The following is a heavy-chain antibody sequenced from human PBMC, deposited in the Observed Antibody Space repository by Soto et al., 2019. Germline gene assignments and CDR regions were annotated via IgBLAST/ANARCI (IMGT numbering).Heavy chain of an antibody. Sequence: EVQLEESGGDLVQPGGSLRLSCAASGFTLSAYWMTWVRQAPGKGLEWGANINRDGSKKSYLDSVRGRFTISRDNVGNSLYLQMDSLRADDTAIYYCARDVSPGSSSLYLDAFDIWGQGTMVTVSS. CDR2: INRDGSKK. V-gene: IGHV3-7*05. J-gene: IGHJ3*02. D-gene: IGHD6-13*01. CDR1: GFTLSAYW. CDR3: ARDVSPGSSSLYLDAFDI.